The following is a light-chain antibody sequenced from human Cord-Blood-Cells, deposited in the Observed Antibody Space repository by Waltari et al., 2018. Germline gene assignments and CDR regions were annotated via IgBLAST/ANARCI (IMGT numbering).Light chain of an antibody. CDR1: QGVLYSSNNKNY. Sequence: DIVMTQSPDSLAVSLGERATINCKSSQGVLYSSNNKNYLAWYQRKPGQPPKLLIYWASTREAGVPYRFSGRGSGTDFTLAINSLQAGDVAVYYCQQYYSTPYTFGQGTKVEIK. J-gene: IGKJ2*01. CDR2: WAS. CDR3: QQYYSTPYT. V-gene: IGKV4-1*01.